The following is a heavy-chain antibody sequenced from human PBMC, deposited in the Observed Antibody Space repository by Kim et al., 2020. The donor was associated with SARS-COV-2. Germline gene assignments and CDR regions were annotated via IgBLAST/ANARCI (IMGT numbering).Heavy chain of an antibody. D-gene: IGHD3-10*01. J-gene: IGHJ6*02. CDR2: IYYSGST. CDR3: ARDQYLPLWFGEGLGVRSYYGMDV. V-gene: IGHV4-59*13. CDR1: GGSISSYY. Sequence: SETLSLTCTVSGGSISSYYWSWIRQPPGKGLEWIGYIYYSGSTNYNPSLKSRVPISVDTSKNQFSLKLSSVTAADTAVYYCARDQYLPLWFGEGLGVRSYYGMDVWGQGTTVTVSS.